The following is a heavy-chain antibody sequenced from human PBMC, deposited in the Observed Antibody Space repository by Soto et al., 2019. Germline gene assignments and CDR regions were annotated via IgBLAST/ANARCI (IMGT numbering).Heavy chain of an antibody. V-gene: IGHV5-51*01. CDR1: GYSFTSYW. CDR2: IYPGDSDT. CDR3: ARQIYDSDTGPNFQYYFDS. D-gene: IGHD3-22*01. Sequence: PGESLKISCKGSGYSFTSYWIGWVRQMPGEGLEWMGIIYPGDSDTRYSPSFRGHVTISVTKSITTVFLQWSSLRASDTAMYYCARQIYDSDTGPNFQYYFDSWGQGTPVTVSS. J-gene: IGHJ4*02.